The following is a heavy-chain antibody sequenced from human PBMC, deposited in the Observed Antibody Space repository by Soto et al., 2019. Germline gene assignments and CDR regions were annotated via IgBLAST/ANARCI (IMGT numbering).Heavy chain of an antibody. CDR3: ARVAVEMATIHVFDY. CDR1: GFTFRSYA. D-gene: IGHD5-12*01. CDR2: ISYDGSNK. J-gene: IGHJ4*02. V-gene: IGHV3-30-3*01. Sequence: QVQLVESGGGVVQPGRSLRLSCAASGFTFRSYAMQWVRQAPGKGLEWVAVISYDGSNKYYADSVKGRFTISRDNSKNTLYLQMNSLRAEDTAVYYCARVAVEMATIHVFDYWGQGTLVTVSS.